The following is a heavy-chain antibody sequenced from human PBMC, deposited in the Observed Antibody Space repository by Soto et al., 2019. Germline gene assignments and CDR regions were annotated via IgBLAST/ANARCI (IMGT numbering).Heavy chain of an antibody. CDR2: MLYDGSNK. Sequence: GGSLRLSCAASGFTLSSSAISWVRQAPGKGLQWVAVMLYDGSNKYYADSVKGRFTISRDNSKNTLYLQMNSLSSEDTAVYYCAKNSDYSGFDYWGQGTLVTVSS. J-gene: IGHJ4*02. V-gene: IGHV3-30*18. CDR1: GFTLSSSA. CDR3: AKNSDYSGFDY. D-gene: IGHD1-26*01.